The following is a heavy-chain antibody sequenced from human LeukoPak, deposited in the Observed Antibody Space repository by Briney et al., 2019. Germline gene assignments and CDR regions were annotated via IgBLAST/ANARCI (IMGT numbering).Heavy chain of an antibody. J-gene: IGHJ6*03. V-gene: IGHV3-23*01. Sequence: GGTLRLSCAASGFTFSSYAMSWVRQAPGKGLEWVSAISGSGGSTYYADSVKGRFTISRDNSKNTLCLQMNSLRAEDTAVYYCAKGSYQLLYYYMDVWGKGTTVTVSS. CDR2: ISGSGGST. CDR3: AKGSYQLLYYYMDV. CDR1: GFTFSSYA. D-gene: IGHD2-2*01.